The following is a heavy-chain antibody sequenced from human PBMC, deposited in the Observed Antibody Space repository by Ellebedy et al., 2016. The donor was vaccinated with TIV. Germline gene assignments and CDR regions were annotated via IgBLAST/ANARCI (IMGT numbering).Heavy chain of an antibody. CDR2: ISYDGSRQ. CDR1: GFTFSSNG. CDR3: VKGYYGSGNYGMDV. J-gene: IGHJ6*02. V-gene: IGHV3-30*18. D-gene: IGHD3-10*01. Sequence: GGSLRLSXAASGFTFSSNGMHWVRQAPGRGLEGVADISYDGSRQFYANSVKGRFTISRDNSKDTLSLQMNSLRTEDTAIYYCVKGYYGSGNYGMDVWGQGTTVTVSS.